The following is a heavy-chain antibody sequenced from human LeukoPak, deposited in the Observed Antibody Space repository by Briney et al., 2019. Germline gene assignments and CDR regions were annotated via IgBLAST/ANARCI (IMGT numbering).Heavy chain of an antibody. D-gene: IGHD1-26*01. Sequence: GGSLRLSCAASGFTFSDYYMSWIRQAPGKELEWVSYISSSGSTIYYADSVKGRFTISRDNAKNSLYLQMNSLRAEDTAVYYCARDLRDSGSYRQHFDYWGQGTLVTVSS. V-gene: IGHV3-11*01. CDR1: GFTFSDYY. CDR2: ISSSGSTI. CDR3: ARDLRDSGSYRQHFDY. J-gene: IGHJ4*02.